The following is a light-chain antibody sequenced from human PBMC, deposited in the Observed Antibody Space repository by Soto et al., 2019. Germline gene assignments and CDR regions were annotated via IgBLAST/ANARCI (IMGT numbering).Light chain of an antibody. CDR1: QSLLHSTGRYY. CDR2: LGS. CDR3: LHALQTPFA. J-gene: IGKJ4*01. V-gene: IGKV2-28*01. Sequence: DIVMTQSPLSLPVTPGEPASISCRSSQSLLHSTGRYYLDWYLQKPGQSPQLLIYLGSHRASGVXDXCSGSGSGTDFTLTISRVEAEDVRIYYCLHALQTPFAFGGGTRVEIK.